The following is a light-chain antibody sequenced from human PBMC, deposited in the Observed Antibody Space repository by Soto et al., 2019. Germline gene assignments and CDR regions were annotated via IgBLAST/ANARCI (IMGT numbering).Light chain of an antibody. CDR2: GAS. J-gene: IGKJ5*01. Sequence: VLSQSPGRLSLSPGETATLSCRASQSVPSTYFAWYQQKSGQAPRLLIYGASTRATGISARFSGSGSGTEFTLTISSLQSEDFAVYYCQQYNNWPITFGQGTRLEIK. CDR1: QSVPSTY. CDR3: QQYNNWPIT. V-gene: IGKV3-15*01.